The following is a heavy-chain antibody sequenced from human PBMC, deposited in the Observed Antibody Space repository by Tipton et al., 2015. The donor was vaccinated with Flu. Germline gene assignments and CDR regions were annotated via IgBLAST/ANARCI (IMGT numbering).Heavy chain of an antibody. J-gene: IGHJ4*02. V-gene: IGHV3-9*01. D-gene: IGHD2-15*01. CDR1: GFTFDDYA. CDR2: ISWNSGSI. CDR3: AKDIIGGYCSGGSCYSMFDY. Sequence: SLRLSCAASGFTFDDYAMHWVRQAPGKGLEWVSGISWNSGSIGYADSVKGRFTISRDNAKNSLYPQMNSLRAEDTALYYCAKDIIGGYCSGGSCYSMFDYWGQGTLVTVSS.